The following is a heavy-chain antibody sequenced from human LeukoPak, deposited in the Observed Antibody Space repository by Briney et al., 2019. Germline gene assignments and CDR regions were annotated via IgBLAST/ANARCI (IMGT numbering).Heavy chain of an antibody. J-gene: IGHJ5*02. D-gene: IGHD3-10*01. CDR3: VKDLIRDLWFGES. CDR1: GFSFSSQW. CDR2: IRYVGGET. Sequence: GGSLRLSCAASGFSFSSQWMSWVRQAPGKGLEWVAFIRYVGGETFYAGSVKGRFTISRDNSKNTLSLQMNNLRTEDTAVYYCVKDLIRDLWFGESWGQGTLVTVSS. V-gene: IGHV3-30*02.